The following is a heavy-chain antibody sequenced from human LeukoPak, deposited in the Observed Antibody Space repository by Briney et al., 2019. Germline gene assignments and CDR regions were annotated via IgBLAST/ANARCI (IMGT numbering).Heavy chain of an antibody. CDR2: IASDGNST. Sequence: GGSLRPSCAASGFTFSSYWMNWVRQAPGKGLVWVSRIASDGNSTTYADSVKGRFSISRDNAKNTLYLQMNSLRVEDTAVYYCARGRPHGNDYWGQGTLVTVSS. D-gene: IGHD4-23*01. V-gene: IGHV3-74*01. CDR1: GFTFSSYW. J-gene: IGHJ4*02. CDR3: ARGRPHGNDY.